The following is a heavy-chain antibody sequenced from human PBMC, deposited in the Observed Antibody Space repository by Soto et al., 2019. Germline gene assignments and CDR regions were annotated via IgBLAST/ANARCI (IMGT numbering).Heavy chain of an antibody. V-gene: IGHV1-8*01. J-gene: IGHJ6*02. CDR2: MNPNSGNT. CDR3: ARWGYSSSWSGYYYYGMDV. Sequence: ASVKVSCKASGYTFTSYDINWVRQATGQGLEWMGWMNPNSGNTGYAQKFQGRVTMTRNTSISTAYMELSSLRSEDTAVYYCARWGYSSSWSGYYYYGMDVWGQGTTVTISS. CDR1: GYTFTSYD. D-gene: IGHD6-13*01.